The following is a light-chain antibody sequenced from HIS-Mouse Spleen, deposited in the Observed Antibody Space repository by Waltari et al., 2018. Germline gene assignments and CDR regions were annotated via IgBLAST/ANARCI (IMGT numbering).Light chain of an antibody. CDR1: QSVSSN. J-gene: IGKJ2*01. CDR2: GAS. Sequence: EIVMPPSPATLSVSPGESATLTRRASQSVSSNLAWYQQKPGQAPRLLIYGASTRATGIPARFSGSGSGTEFTLTISSMQSEDFAVYYCQQYNNWPPAYTFGQGTKLEIK. CDR3: QQYNNWPPAYT. V-gene: IGKV3-15*01.